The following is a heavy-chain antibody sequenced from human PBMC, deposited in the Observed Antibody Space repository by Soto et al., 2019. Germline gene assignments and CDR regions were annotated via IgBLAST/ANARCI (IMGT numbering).Heavy chain of an antibody. Sequence: QVQLQQSGPGLVKPSETPSLTCTVSSGPSSSHNWGWIRQSPGRGLEWIGYVYNTGGTSYNPSLKSRVTISADTSANHISLTLSFVTAADTAIYYCVRQGIGSLHGLVDVWGQGTTVSVSS. D-gene: IGHD1-26*01. CDR1: SGPSSSHN. V-gene: IGHV4-59*08. CDR3: VRQGIGSLHGLVDV. J-gene: IGHJ6*02. CDR2: VYNTGGT.